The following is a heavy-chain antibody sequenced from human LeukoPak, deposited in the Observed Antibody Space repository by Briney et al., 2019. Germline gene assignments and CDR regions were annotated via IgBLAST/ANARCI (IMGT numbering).Heavy chain of an antibody. J-gene: IGHJ5*02. D-gene: IGHD3-3*01. V-gene: IGHV1-2*06. CDR3: ARCDYDFWSGSLGGNWFDP. CDR2: INPNSGGT. Sequence: ASVTVSFMASGYTFTVYYMHWVRQAPGQGLEWMGRINPNSGGTNYAQKFQGRVTMTRDTSISTAYMELSRLRSDDTAVYYCARCDYDFWSGSLGGNWFDPWGQGTLVTVSS. CDR1: GYTFTVYY.